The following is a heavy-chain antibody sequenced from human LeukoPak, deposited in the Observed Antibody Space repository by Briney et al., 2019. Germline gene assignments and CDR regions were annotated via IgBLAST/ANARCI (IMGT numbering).Heavy chain of an antibody. CDR1: GGSISSSSYY. Sequence: SETLSLTCTVSGGSISSSSYYWDWIRQPPGKGLEWIGSIYYSGTTYYNPSLKSRVTISVDTSKNQFSLTLSSVTAADTAVYYCARGSSSWYMATAEYFQHWGQGTLVTVSS. V-gene: IGHV4-39*07. CDR3: ARGSSSWYMATAEYFQH. D-gene: IGHD6-13*01. J-gene: IGHJ1*01. CDR2: IYYSGTT.